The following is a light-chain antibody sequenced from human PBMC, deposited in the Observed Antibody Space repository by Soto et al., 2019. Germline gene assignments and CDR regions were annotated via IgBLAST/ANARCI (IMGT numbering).Light chain of an antibody. Sequence: EIVLTQSPATLSLSPGERDTLSCRASQSVSRYLAWYQQKPGQAPKLLIYEASSRDTGIPGRISGSGAGTDFSHTISSLESEDCAVYYCQQRYDWPLTFSGVTKVASK. V-gene: IGKV3-11*01. CDR2: EAS. CDR1: QSVSRY. CDR3: QQRYDWPLT. J-gene: IGKJ4*01.